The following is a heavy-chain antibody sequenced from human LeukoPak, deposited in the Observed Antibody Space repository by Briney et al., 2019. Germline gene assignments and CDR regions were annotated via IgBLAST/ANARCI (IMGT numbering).Heavy chain of an antibody. CDR1: GDSISTSNSY. D-gene: IGHD5-24*01. CDR2: IYHSGST. J-gene: IGHJ4*02. CDR3: AREGSGDGYTDY. V-gene: IGHV4-39*07. Sequence: SETLSLTCTVSGDSISTSNSYWGWIRQPPGKGLEWIGSIYHSGSTYYNPSLKSRVSISVDTSKNQFSLKVSSVTAADTAVYYCAREGSGDGYTDYWGQGTLVTVSS.